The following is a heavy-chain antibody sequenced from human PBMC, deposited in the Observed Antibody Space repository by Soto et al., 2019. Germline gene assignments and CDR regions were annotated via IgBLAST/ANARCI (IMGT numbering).Heavy chain of an antibody. CDR3: ARGADTALVRGYNWFDP. CDR2: INHSGST. D-gene: IGHD5-18*01. Sequence: SLTCAIYGGSFSDYYWSWIRQPPGKGLEWIGEINHSGSTNYNPSLKSRVTMSVDTSKNQFSLRLNSVTAADTAVYYCARGADTALVRGYNWFDPWGQGTLVTVSS. CDR1: GGSFSDYY. J-gene: IGHJ5*02. V-gene: IGHV4-34*01.